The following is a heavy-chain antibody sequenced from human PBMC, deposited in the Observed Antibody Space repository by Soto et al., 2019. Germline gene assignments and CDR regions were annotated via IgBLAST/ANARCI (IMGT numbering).Heavy chain of an antibody. CDR1: GYSFTIYW. J-gene: IGHJ6*02. CDR2: IYPGDSDT. V-gene: IGHV5-51*01. D-gene: IGHD3-10*01. Sequence: PGESLKISCKGSGYSFTIYWIGWVRQMPGKGLESMGIIYPGDSDTRYSPSFQGQVTISADKSISTAYLQWSSLKASDTAMYYCARHAXYYGSGSIADYYYGMDVWGQGTTVTVSS. CDR3: ARHAXYYGSGSIADYYYGMDV.